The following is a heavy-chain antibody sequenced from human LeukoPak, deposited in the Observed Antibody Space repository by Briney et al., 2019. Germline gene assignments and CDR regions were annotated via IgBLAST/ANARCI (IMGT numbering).Heavy chain of an antibody. CDR1: GGTFSSYA. V-gene: IGHV1-69*13. CDR2: IIPIFGTA. D-gene: IGHD6-13*01. Sequence: ASAKVSCKASGGTFSSYAISWVRQAPGQGLEWMGGIIPIFGTANYAQKFQGRVTITADESTSTAYMELSSLRSEDTAVYYCASLSSWYFWSWFDPWGQGTLVTVSS. J-gene: IGHJ5*02. CDR3: ASLSSWYFWSWFDP.